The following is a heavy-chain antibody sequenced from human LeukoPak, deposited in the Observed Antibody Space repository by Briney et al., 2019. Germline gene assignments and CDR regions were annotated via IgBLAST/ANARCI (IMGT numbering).Heavy chain of an antibody. J-gene: IGHJ4*02. D-gene: IGHD6-13*01. Sequence: GGSLRLSCAASGFTFSSYAMHWVRQAPGKGLEWVAVILYDGSYKHYADSVKGRFSISGDNSKNTLYLQMNSLRAEDAAVYYCARDLRLYSSSGHFDYWGQGTLVTVSS. CDR2: ILYDGSYK. CDR3: ARDLRLYSSSGHFDY. CDR1: GFTFSSYA. V-gene: IGHV3-30*01.